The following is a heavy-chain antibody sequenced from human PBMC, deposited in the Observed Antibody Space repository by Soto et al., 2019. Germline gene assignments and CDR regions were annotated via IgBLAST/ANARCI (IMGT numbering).Heavy chain of an antibody. CDR3: AREGRNGWLGIDN. Sequence: QVQLVQSGPEVKKPGASVKVSCTASGYTFTRHGFSWVRQAPGQGLEWMGWISTYNVNTHYAQKFQGRVTMTADTSASTVYMELTSLRPDDTAIYFCAREGRNGWLGIDNWGQGTLVTVSS. D-gene: IGHD6-19*01. V-gene: IGHV1-18*01. J-gene: IGHJ4*02. CDR1: GYTFTRHG. CDR2: ISTYNVNT.